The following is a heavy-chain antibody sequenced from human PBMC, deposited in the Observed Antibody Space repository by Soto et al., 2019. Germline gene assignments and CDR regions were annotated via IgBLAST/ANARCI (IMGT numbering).Heavy chain of an antibody. J-gene: IGHJ4*02. CDR1: GYALTTYG. V-gene: IGHV1-18*01. CDR2: ISAHNGNT. CDR3: ARGRYGDY. D-gene: IGHD1-1*01. Sequence: QVHLVQSGAEVKKPGPSVKVSCKGSGYALTTYGITWVRQAPGQGLEWMGWISAHNGNTNYAQKLQGRVTVTRDTSTSTAYMELRSLRSDDTAVYYCARGRYGDYWGQGALVTVSS.